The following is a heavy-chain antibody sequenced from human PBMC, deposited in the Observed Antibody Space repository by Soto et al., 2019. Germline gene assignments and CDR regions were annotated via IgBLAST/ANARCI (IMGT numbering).Heavy chain of an antibody. CDR3: ARLRVVTPVLY. J-gene: IGHJ4*02. D-gene: IGHD2-21*02. V-gene: IGHV4-39*01. CDR2: LYYSGST. Sequence: QLQLQESGPGLVKPSETLSLTCTVSGGSISSSSYYWGWIRQPPGKGLEWIGSLYYSGSTYYNPSLKSRVTISVDTSKNQFSLKLSAVTAADTAGYYGARLRVVTPVLYWVQGTLVTVSS. CDR1: GGSISSSSYY.